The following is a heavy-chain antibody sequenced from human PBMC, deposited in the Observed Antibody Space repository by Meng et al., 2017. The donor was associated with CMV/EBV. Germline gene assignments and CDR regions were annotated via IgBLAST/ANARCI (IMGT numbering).Heavy chain of an antibody. D-gene: IGHD2-2*01. V-gene: IGHV1-69*02. Sequence: SVKVSCKASGGTFSSYTISWVRQAPGQGLEWMGRIIPILGIANYEQKFQGRVTITADKSTSTAYMELSSLRSEDTAVYYCARGPWVSGDIVVVPAADNWFDPWGQGTLVTVSS. CDR1: GGTFSSYT. CDR2: IIPILGIA. J-gene: IGHJ5*02. CDR3: ARGPWVSGDIVVVPAADNWFDP.